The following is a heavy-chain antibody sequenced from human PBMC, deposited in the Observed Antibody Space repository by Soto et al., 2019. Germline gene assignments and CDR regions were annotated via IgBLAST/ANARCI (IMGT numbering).Heavy chain of an antibody. Sequence: AQLLESGGGLVEPGGSLRLSCAASGFTFRSYAMTWVRQAPGKGLEWVSYTGGGGVSTYYADSVKGRFTSSRDDSKNTLYLQMNSLRAEDTALYYCAKIVGGGSHHDAFDIWGQGTMVTVSS. J-gene: IGHJ3*02. D-gene: IGHD2-15*01. CDR1: GFTFRSYA. CDR3: AKIVGGGSHHDAFDI. V-gene: IGHV3-23*01. CDR2: TGGGGVST.